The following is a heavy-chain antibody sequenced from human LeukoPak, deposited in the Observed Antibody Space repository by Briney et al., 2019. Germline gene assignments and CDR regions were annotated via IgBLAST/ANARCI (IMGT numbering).Heavy chain of an antibody. V-gene: IGHV3-23*01. CDR2: ISGTGGST. J-gene: IGHJ4*02. D-gene: IGHD4-17*01. CDR3: AEGRITVTYLGPDY. CDR1: GFTFSSYA. Sequence: PGGSLRLSCAASGFTFSSYAMNWVRQAPGKGLEWVSGISGTGGSTYYADSVKGRFTISRDNSKNTLYLQMNSLRAEDTAVYYCAEGRITVTYLGPDYWGQGTLVTVSS.